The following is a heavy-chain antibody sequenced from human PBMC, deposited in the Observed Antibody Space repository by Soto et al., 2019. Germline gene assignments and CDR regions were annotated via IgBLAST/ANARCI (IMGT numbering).Heavy chain of an antibody. D-gene: IGHD2-15*01. J-gene: IGHJ6*02. Sequence: SETLSLTCTVSGGSISRGGYYWSWIRQHPGKGLEWIGYIYYSGSTYYNPSLKSRVTISVDTSKNQFSLKLSSVTAADTDVYYCARDLRSRGYYGMLAWRQATTGTV. CDR1: GGSISRGGYY. V-gene: IGHV4-31*03. CDR3: ARDLRSRGYYGMLA. CDR2: IYYSGST.